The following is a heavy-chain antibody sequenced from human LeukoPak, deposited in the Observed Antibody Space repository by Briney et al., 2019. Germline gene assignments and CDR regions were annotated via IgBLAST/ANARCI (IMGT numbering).Heavy chain of an antibody. CDR2: IYYSGST. Sequence: SETLSLTCSVSGGSISSSSYYWGWIRQPPGKGLEWIGSIYYSGSTYYNPSLKSRVTISVDTSKNQFSLKLSSVTAADTAVYYCARSSGYFNEYYFDYWGQGTLVTVSS. D-gene: IGHD3-22*01. CDR1: GGSISSSSYY. J-gene: IGHJ4*02. CDR3: ARSSGYFNEYYFDY. V-gene: IGHV4-39*01.